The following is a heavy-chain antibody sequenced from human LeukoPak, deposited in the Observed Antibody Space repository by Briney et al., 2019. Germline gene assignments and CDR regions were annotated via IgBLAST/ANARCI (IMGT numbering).Heavy chain of an antibody. CDR3: AKTYYYGSGSPDY. Sequence: GGSLRLSCAASGFTVSRDGMHWVSQAPGKRLEWAAVISYDGSNKYYADSVKGRFTISRDNSKNTLYLQMNSLRAEDTAVYYCAKTYYYGSGSPDYWGQGTLVTVSS. CDR2: ISYDGSNK. CDR1: GFTVSRDG. D-gene: IGHD3-10*01. J-gene: IGHJ4*02. V-gene: IGHV3-30*18.